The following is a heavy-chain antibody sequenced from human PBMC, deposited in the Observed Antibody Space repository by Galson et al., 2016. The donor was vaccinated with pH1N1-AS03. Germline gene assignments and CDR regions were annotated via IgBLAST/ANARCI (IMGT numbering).Heavy chain of an antibody. Sequence: QSGAEVKKPGESLKISCMGSGTSFSNYWIGWVRQMPGKGLEWMGDTSPDDSQTKYSPSFEGQVAISVNKSITTAFLQWNSLKASDTALYYCGRHTFSYDTTDTNRPDAFDIWGQGTMVTVFS. J-gene: IGHJ3*02. CDR2: TSPDDSQT. V-gene: IGHV5-51*01. D-gene: IGHD3-22*01. CDR1: GTSFSNYW. CDR3: GRHTFSYDTTDTNRPDAFDI.